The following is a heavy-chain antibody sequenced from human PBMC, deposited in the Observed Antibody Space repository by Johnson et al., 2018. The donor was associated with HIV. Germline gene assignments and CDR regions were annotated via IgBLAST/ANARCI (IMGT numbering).Heavy chain of an antibody. Sequence: QMLLVESGGGVVQPGRSLRLSCAASGFTFSSYGMHWVRQAPGKGLEWVAVISYDGSNKYYADSVKGRFTISRDNSKNTLYLQMNRLRAEDTAVYYCARLPSGAGREGFDVWGQGTMVTLSS. CDR2: ISYDGSNK. V-gene: IGHV3-30*03. CDR3: ARLPSGAGREGFDV. CDR1: GFTFSSYG. D-gene: IGHD3-3*01. J-gene: IGHJ3*01.